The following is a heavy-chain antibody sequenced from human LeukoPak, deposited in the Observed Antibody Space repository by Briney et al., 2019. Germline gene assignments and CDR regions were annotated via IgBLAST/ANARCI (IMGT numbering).Heavy chain of an antibody. D-gene: IGHD5-18*01. CDR3: ARAKDEYSYGSFDY. J-gene: IGHJ4*02. CDR1: GGSISSYY. V-gene: IGHV4-59*01. CDR2: IYYSGST. Sequence: SETLSLTCTVSGGSISSYYWSWIRQPPGKGLEWIGYIYYSGSTNHNPSLKSRVTISVDTSKNQFSLKLSSVTAADTAVYYCARAKDEYSYGSFDYWGQGTLVTVSS.